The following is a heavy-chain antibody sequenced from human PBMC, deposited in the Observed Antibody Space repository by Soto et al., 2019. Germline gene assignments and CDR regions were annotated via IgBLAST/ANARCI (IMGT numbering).Heavy chain of an antibody. D-gene: IGHD1-26*01. CDR2: ISGSGDTT. CDR3: ARDLNSGTYFPDS. Sequence: EVQLLESGGGLVQPGGSLRLSCAASGFTFSNYAMTWVRQAPGKGLEWVSVISGSGDTTRYTDSVKGRFTISRDNPKNTLFLQMNSLRAEDTAVYYCARDLNSGTYFPDSWGQGTLVTVSS. V-gene: IGHV3-23*01. J-gene: IGHJ4*02. CDR1: GFTFSNYA.